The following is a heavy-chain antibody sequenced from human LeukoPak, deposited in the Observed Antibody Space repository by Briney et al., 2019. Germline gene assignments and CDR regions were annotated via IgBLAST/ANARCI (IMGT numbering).Heavy chain of an antibody. CDR1: GDSISTSSSY. D-gene: IGHD3-10*01. CDR2: IYYSGST. CDR3: ARVGSVRGLDY. J-gene: IGHJ4*02. V-gene: IGHV4-39*07. Sequence: PSETLSLTCSVSGDSISTSSSYWGWIRQPPGKGLEWIGSIYYSGSTYYNTSLKSRVTISVDTSKNQFSLKLSSVTAADTAVYYCARVGSVRGLDYWGQGTLVTVSS.